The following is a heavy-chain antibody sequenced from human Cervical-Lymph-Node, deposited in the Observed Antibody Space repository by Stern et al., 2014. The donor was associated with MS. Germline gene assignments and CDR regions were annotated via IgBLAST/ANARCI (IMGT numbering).Heavy chain of an antibody. V-gene: IGHV5-51*03. CDR3: ARRGYSYGDAFDI. CDR2: IYSGDSDT. Sequence: EVQLVQSGAEVKKPGESLKISCKGSGYSFTSYWIGWVRRMPGKGLEWMGIIYSGDSDTRYSPSFQGQVTISADKSLSTAYLQWSSLKASDTAMYYCARRGYSYGDAFDIWGQGTMVTASS. J-gene: IGHJ3*02. CDR1: GYSFTSYW. D-gene: IGHD5-18*01.